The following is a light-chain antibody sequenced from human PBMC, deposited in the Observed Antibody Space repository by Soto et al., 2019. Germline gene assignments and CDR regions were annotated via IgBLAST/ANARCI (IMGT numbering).Light chain of an antibody. Sequence: DIQMTQSPSSLSASVGDRVTITCRASQTINHYVNWYQHKPGKAPKVLIYAASSLQSGVPSRFSGSGSGTDFSLTISSLQPEDFATYYCQQGYSTAWTFGQGTKVEMK. J-gene: IGKJ1*01. V-gene: IGKV1-39*01. CDR2: AAS. CDR1: QTINHY. CDR3: QQGYSTAWT.